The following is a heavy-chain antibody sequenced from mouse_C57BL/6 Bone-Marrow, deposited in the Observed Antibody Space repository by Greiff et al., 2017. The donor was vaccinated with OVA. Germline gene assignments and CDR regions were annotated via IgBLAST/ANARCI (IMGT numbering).Heavy chain of an antibody. D-gene: IGHD1-1*01. Sequence: EVQLQQSGPELVKPGASVKISCKASGYTFTDYYMNWVKQSHGKSLEWIGDINPNNGGTSYNQKFKGKATLTVDKSSSTAYMEFRSLTSEDSAVYYCARGLITTVVDYFDYWGQGTTLTVSS. V-gene: IGHV1-26*01. J-gene: IGHJ2*01. CDR1: GYTFTDYY. CDR3: ARGLITTVVDYFDY. CDR2: INPNNGGT.